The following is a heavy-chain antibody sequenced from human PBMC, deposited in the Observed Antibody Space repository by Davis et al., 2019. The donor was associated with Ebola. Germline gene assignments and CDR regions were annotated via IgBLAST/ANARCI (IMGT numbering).Heavy chain of an antibody. CDR2: INSDGSST. J-gene: IGHJ5*02. V-gene: IGHV3-74*01. CDR3: ARDYYDSSGFYYNPARIDP. CDR1: GFTFSSYW. D-gene: IGHD3-22*01. Sequence: GESLKISCAASGFTFSSYWMHWVRQAPGKGLVWVSRINSDGSSTSYADSVKGRFTISRDNSKNTLYLQMNSLRPEDTAVYYCARDYYDSSGFYYNPARIDPWGQGTLVTVSS.